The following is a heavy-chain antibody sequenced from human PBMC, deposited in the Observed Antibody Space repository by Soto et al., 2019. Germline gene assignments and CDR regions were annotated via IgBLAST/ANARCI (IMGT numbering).Heavy chain of an antibody. CDR3: AREAHPVARFKYFYT. CDR1: GYSFSNYV. J-gene: IGHJ4*02. D-gene: IGHD3-3*01. CDR2: ISAYNGNT. V-gene: IGHV1-18*04. Sequence: QVQLVQSGSEVQKPGASVTVSCTASGYSFSNYVISWVRQAPGQGLEWMGWISAYNGNTNYVQKFQGRVSMTTDTPTSPASLELRSLRSDDTAVYYCAREAHPVARFKYFYTWGQGTLVTVSS.